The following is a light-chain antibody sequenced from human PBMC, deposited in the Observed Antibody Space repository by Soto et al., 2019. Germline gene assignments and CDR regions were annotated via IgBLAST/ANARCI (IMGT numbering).Light chain of an antibody. Sequence: DIVMTQSPDSLAVSVGERATISCKSSQTLLYSSNNKNYLAWYQQKPGQPPKLLIYWASTRESGVPDRFSGSGSGADFTLTISSLQAEDVAVYYCQQYYSPPWTFGQGTKVEIK. CDR2: WAS. CDR1: QTLLYSSNNKNY. CDR3: QQYYSPPWT. J-gene: IGKJ1*01. V-gene: IGKV4-1*01.